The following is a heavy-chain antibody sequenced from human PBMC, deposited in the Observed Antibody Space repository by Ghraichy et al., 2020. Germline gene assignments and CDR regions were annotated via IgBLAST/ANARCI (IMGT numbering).Heavy chain of an antibody. CDR3: AKDPRSNWAGNWFDP. CDR1: GFTFSSYA. CDR2: ISGSGGST. D-gene: IGHD7-27*01. J-gene: IGHJ5*02. Sequence: GGSLRLSCAASGFTFSSYAMSWVRQAPGKGLEWVSAISGSGGSTYYGDSVKGRFTISRDNSKNTLYLQMNSLRAEDTAVYYCAKDPRSNWAGNWFDPWGQGTLVTVSS. V-gene: IGHV3-23*01.